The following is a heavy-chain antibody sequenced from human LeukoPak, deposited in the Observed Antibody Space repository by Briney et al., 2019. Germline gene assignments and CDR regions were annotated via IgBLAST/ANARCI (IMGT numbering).Heavy chain of an antibody. Sequence: AGGSLRLSCVVSGFTFSSYAMHWVRQAPGKGLEYVSAISSNGGSTYYANSVKGRFTISRDNSKNTLYLQMGSLRVEDMAVYYCARASSGWYGHWGQGTLVTVSS. CDR1: GFTFSSYA. D-gene: IGHD6-19*01. CDR3: ARASSGWYGH. J-gene: IGHJ5*02. V-gene: IGHV3-64*01. CDR2: ISSNGGST.